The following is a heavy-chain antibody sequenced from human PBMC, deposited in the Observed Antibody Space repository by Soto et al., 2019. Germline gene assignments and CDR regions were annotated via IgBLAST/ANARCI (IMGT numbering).Heavy chain of an antibody. Sequence: PSETLSLTCAVSSGSISNDNWWSWVRQPPGKGLEWIGEIHHSGRTNYNPSLKSRVTISVDKSKNQFFLKLNSVTAADTDVYYSAYNGYYSCDYWGQGILVTVYS. CDR2: IHHSGRT. CDR1: SGSISNDNW. J-gene: IGHJ4*02. CDR3: AYNGYYSCDY. V-gene: IGHV4-4*02. D-gene: IGHD5-12*01.